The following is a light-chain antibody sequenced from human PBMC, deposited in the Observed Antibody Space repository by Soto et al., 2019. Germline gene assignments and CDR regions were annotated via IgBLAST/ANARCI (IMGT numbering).Light chain of an antibody. CDR3: AAWDDSLNGLVV. Sequence: QSVLTQPPSASGTPGQRVTISCSGSNSNIGSNTVNWYQHLPGTAPKLLIFSDNQRPSGVPDRFSGSKSGTSASLAISGLQSEDEAGYYCAAWDDSLNGLVVFGGGTKLTVL. CDR2: SDN. J-gene: IGLJ2*01. V-gene: IGLV1-44*01. CDR1: NSNIGSNT.